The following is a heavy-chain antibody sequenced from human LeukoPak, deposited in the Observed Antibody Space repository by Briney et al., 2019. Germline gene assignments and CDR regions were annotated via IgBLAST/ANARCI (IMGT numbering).Heavy chain of an antibody. CDR2: ISGSGGST. CDR1: GFIFSSYG. D-gene: IGHD1-26*01. Sequence: GGSLRLSCAASGFIFSSYGMSWVRQAPGKGLEWVSSISGSGGSTYSADSVKGRFTISRDNSKNTLYLQMNSLRAEDTAVYYCAKEVVGATRTFQHWGQGTLVTVSS. CDR3: AKEVVGATRTFQH. V-gene: IGHV3-23*01. J-gene: IGHJ1*01.